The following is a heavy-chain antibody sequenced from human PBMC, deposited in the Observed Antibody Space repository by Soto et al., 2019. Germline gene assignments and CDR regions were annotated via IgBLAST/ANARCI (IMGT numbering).Heavy chain of an antibody. CDR2: IYYDGNNK. J-gene: IGHJ4*02. CDR3: ARVGGTVTSDY. V-gene: IGHV3-33*01. Sequence: QVQLVESGGGVVQPGRSLRLSCAACGVVCSAYGMHWVRQAPGNGLEWVAMIYYDGNNKYYADSVKGRFTISRDNSKNPLSLQMNSLRVEDTAVYYCARVGGTVTSDYWGQGTLVIVSS. CDR1: GVVCSAYG. D-gene: IGHD4-17*01.